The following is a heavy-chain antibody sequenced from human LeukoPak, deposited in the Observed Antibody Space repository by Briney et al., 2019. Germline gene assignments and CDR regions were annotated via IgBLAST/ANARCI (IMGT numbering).Heavy chain of an antibody. CDR2: IYPGDSDT. V-gene: IGHV5-51*01. Sequence: GESLKISCKHSEYSFPNYCIGWVRQMPGKGLEWMGIIYPGDSDTRYSPSFQGQVTISADKSISTAYLQWSSLKASDTAMYYCTRQDSTAYYDSTGLPYDAFDIWGQGTMVTVSS. J-gene: IGHJ3*02. CDR3: TRQDSTAYYDSTGLPYDAFDI. D-gene: IGHD3-22*01. CDR1: EYSFPNYC.